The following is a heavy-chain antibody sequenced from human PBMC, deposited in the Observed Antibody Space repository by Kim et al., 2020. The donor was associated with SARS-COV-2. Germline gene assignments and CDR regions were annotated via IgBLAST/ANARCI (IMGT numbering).Heavy chain of an antibody. CDR2: ISWNSGSI. CDR1: GFTFDDYA. Sequence: LSLTCAASGFTFDDYAMHWVRQAPGKGLEWVSGISWNSGSIGYADSVKGRFTISRDNAKNSLYLQMNSLRAEDTALYYCAKLGSSNSDFDYWGQGTL. V-gene: IGHV3-9*01. D-gene: IGHD6-6*01. J-gene: IGHJ4*02. CDR3: AKLGSSNSDFDY.